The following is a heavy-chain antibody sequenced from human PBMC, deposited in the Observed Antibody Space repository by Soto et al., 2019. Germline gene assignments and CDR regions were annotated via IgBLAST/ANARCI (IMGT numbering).Heavy chain of an antibody. V-gene: IGHV4-59*01. CDR3: ARGPPYGCSGGSCYSGRWFDP. CDR2: IYYSGST. CDR1: GGSISSYY. Sequence: SETLSLTCTVSGGSISSYYWSWIRQPPGKGLEWIGYIYYSGSTNYNPSLKSRVTISVDTSKNQFSLKLSSVTAADTAVYYCARGPPYGCSGGSCYSGRWFDPWGQGTLVTVSS. D-gene: IGHD2-15*01. J-gene: IGHJ5*02.